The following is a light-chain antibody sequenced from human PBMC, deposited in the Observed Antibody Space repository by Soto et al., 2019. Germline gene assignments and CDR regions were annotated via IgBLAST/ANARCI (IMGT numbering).Light chain of an antibody. CDR2: GAS. CDR3: QQYDNVPT. CDR1: QAINND. Sequence: DSQMTQSPSSLSASVGDRVTITCQARQAINNDLTWYQQKPGQPPKLLIYGASILETGVPSRFSGSGSGKHFTFTISSLQPEDIATYYCQQYDNVPTFGQGTKLEMK. J-gene: IGKJ2*01. V-gene: IGKV1-33*01.